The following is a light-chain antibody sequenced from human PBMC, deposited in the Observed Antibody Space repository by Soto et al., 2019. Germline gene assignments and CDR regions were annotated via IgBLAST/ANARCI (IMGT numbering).Light chain of an antibody. J-gene: IGKJ5*01. Sequence: DNQMTPSPSSVAAIGGGRVTIHWQAKPGKRKALARYQQKPGKAPKLLIYAASSLQSGVPSRFSGSGFGTDFTLTISSLQPEDSAIYYCQQADTFPITFGQGTRLEI. V-gene: IGKV1D-12*01. CDR1: PGKRKA. CDR2: AAS. CDR3: QQADTFPIT.